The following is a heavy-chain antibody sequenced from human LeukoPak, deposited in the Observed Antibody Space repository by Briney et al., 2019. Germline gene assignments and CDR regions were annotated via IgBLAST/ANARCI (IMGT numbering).Heavy chain of an antibody. Sequence: SETLSLTCSVSGYSISTAYYWGWIRQPPGKGLEWIGSVLRTGNTHYSSSLKSRVTISVDTSTNQFSLKLRSVTAADTAVYYCARRVRSADHRCDYWGQGTLVTVSS. J-gene: IGHJ4*02. D-gene: IGHD1-14*01. CDR1: GYSISTAYY. CDR3: ARRVRSADHRCDY. V-gene: IGHV4-38-2*02. CDR2: VLRTGNT.